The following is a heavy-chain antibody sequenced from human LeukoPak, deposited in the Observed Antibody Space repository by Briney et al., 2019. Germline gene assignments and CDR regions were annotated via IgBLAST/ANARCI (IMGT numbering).Heavy chain of an antibody. CDR2: INPNSGGT. Sequence: GASVKVSCKASGYTFTGYYMHWVRQAPGQGLEWMGWINPNSGGTNYAQKFQGRVTMTRDTSISTAYMELSRLRSDDTAVYYCARDLPLYSSGWGGNNWFDPWGQGTLVTVSS. CDR3: ARDLPLYSSGWGGNNWFDP. CDR1: GYTFTGYY. D-gene: IGHD6-19*01. V-gene: IGHV1-2*02. J-gene: IGHJ5*02.